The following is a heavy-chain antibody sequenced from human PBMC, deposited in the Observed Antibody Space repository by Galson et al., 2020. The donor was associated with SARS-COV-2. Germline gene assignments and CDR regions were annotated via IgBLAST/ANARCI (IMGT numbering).Heavy chain of an antibody. CDR1: GFSFNYYS. CDR2: ISTSSNYI. V-gene: IGHV3-21*01. D-gene: IGHD6-25*01. CDR3: ARRSDSSADPYFDY. Sequence: GESLKISCAASGFSFNYYSMNWVRQAPGKGLEWVSSISTSSNYIYYADSLQGRFTISRDNAKNSLYLQMNSLRAEDTAVYYCARRSDSSADPYFDYWGQGTLVTVSS. J-gene: IGHJ4*02.